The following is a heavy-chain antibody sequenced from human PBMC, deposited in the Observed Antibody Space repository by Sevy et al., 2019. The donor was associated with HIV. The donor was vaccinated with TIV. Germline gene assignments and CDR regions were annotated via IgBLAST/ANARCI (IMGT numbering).Heavy chain of an antibody. CDR1: GFTFSSYS. J-gene: IGHJ6*02. V-gene: IGHV3-21*01. CDR3: AREVSGSYYQDYYGMDA. Sequence: GGSLRLSCAASGFTFSSYSMNWVRQAPGKGLEWVSSISSSSSYIYYADSVKGRFTISRDNAKNSLYLQMNSLRAEDTAVYYCAREVSGSYYQDYYGMDAWGQGTTVTVSS. D-gene: IGHD1-26*01. CDR2: ISSSSSYI.